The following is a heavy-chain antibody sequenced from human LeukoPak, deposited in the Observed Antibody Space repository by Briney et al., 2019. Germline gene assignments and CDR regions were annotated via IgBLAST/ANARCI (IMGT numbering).Heavy chain of an antibody. CDR1: GFTFSDYY. Sequence: PGGSLRLSCAASGFTFSDYYMNWIRQAPGKGLEWVSYITSSGSTIYYADSVKGRFTISRDNAKNSLYLQMNSLRAEDTAVYYCARPVGIGVLNYYYYYYMDVWGKGTTVTVSS. D-gene: IGHD2-21*01. CDR2: ITSSGSTI. V-gene: IGHV3-11*04. CDR3: ARPVGIGVLNYYYYYYMDV. J-gene: IGHJ6*03.